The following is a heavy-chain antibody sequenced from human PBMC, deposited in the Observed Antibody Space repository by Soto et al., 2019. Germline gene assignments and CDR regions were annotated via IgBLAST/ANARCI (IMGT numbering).Heavy chain of an antibody. Sequence: GGSLRLSCAASGFTFSSYAMSWVRQAPGKGLEWVSAISGSGGSTYYADSVKGRFTISRDNSKNTLYLQMNSLRAEDTAVYYCAKDDYGPSEYCTNGVCYTGPIDYWGQGTLVTVSS. V-gene: IGHV3-23*01. CDR1: GFTFSSYA. CDR3: AKDDYGPSEYCTNGVCYTGPIDY. J-gene: IGHJ4*02. D-gene: IGHD2-8*01. CDR2: ISGSGGST.